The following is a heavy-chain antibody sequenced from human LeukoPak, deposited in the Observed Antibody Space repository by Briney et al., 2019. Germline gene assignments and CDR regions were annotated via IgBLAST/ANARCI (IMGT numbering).Heavy chain of an antibody. J-gene: IGHJ6*02. CDR1: GYSFTSYW. CDR3: ARGFLEWLSYDYGMDV. V-gene: IGHV1-8*02. Sequence: GESLKISCKGSGYSFTSYWIGWVRQATGQGLEWMGWMNPNSGNTGYAQKFQGRVTMTRNTSISTAYMELSSLRSEDTAVYYCARGFLEWLSYDYGMDVWGQGTTVTVSS. CDR2: MNPNSGNT. D-gene: IGHD3-3*01.